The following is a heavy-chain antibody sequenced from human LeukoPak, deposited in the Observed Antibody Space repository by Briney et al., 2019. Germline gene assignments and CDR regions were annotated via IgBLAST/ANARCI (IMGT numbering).Heavy chain of an antibody. V-gene: IGHV4-34*01. CDR2: INHSGST. Sequence: SETLSLTCAVYGGSFSGYYWSWIRQPPGKGLEWIGEINHSGSTNYNPSLKGRVTISVDTSKNQFSLKLSSVTAADTAVYYCAREGTAMESHSFDYWGQGTLVTVSS. J-gene: IGHJ4*02. CDR1: GGSFSGYY. CDR3: AREGTAMESHSFDY. D-gene: IGHD5-18*01.